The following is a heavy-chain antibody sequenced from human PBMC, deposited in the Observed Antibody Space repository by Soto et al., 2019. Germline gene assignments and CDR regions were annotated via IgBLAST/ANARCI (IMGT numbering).Heavy chain of an antibody. CDR3: ARLPGPLVSVLYIYPVDARETPCDVDV. CDR1: GFTFSHYP. D-gene: IGHD2-15*01. CDR2: VSFDGSNK. J-gene: IGHJ6*02. Sequence: QVQQVQSGGGVVQPGGSLRLSCAASGFTFSHYPRHWVRQGPGKGLEWVAVVSFDGSNKYYRDSLKGRFTISKDNVKNTLFLQMNDLRHEDTAVYYCARLPGPLVSVLYIYPVDARETPCDVDVWGQGTSVTVSS. V-gene: IGHV3-30*06.